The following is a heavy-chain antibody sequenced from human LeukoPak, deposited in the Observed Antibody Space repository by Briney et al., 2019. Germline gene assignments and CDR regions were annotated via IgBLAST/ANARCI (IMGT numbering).Heavy chain of an antibody. CDR1: GFTFSSYS. D-gene: IGHD2-2*01. Sequence: GGSLRLSCAASGFTFSSYSMNWVRQAPGKGLGWVSSISSSSSYIYYADSVKGRFTISRDNAKNSLYLQMNSLRAEDTAVYYCARDCSSTSCYLFNYYGMDVWGQGTTVTVSS. CDR3: ARDCSSTSCYLFNYYGMDV. J-gene: IGHJ6*02. CDR2: ISSSSSYI. V-gene: IGHV3-21*01.